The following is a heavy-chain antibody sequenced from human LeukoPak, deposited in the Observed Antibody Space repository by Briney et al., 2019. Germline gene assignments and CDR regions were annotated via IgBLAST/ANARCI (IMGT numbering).Heavy chain of an antibody. V-gene: IGHV3-23*01. CDR2: ISGSGGST. J-gene: IGHJ6*03. CDR3: AKNPMREYYYYMDV. CDR1: GFTFSSYA. Sequence: GGSLRLSCAASGFTFSSYAMSWVRRAPGKGLEWVSAISGSGGSTYYADSVKGRFTISRDNSKNTLYLQMNSLRAEDTAVYYCAKNPMREYYYYMDVWGKGTTVTVSS. D-gene: IGHD1-26*01.